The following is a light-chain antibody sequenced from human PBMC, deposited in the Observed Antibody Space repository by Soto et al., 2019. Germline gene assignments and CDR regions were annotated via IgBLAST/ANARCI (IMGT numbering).Light chain of an antibody. CDR1: KSVSSN. J-gene: IGKJ5*01. CDR2: DAS. Sequence: EIVMTQSPATLSASPRERSTLSCRASKSVSSNLAWYQQKPGQAPRLLIYDASNRATGIPARFSGSGSGTDFTLTISSLEPEDFAVYYCQQRSNWPPELTFGQGTRLEIK. CDR3: QQRSNWPPELT. V-gene: IGKV3-11*01.